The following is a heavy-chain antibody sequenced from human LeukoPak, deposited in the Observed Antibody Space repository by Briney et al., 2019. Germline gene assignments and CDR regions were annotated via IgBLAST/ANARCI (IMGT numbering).Heavy chain of an antibody. D-gene: IGHD3-22*01. CDR3: ARDLGQYYDTSDNWFDP. Sequence: GGSLRLSCGASGFTFSSYWMHWVRQAPGKGLGWVSRIKSDGSTTTYADSVKGRFTISRDNAKNTLNLQMNSLRAEDTAVYYCARDLGQYYDTSDNWFDPWGQGTLVTVSS. V-gene: IGHV3-74*03. CDR1: GFTFSSYW. J-gene: IGHJ5*02. CDR2: IKSDGSTT.